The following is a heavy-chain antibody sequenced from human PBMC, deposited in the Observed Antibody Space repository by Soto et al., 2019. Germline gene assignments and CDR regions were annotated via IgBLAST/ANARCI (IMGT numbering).Heavy chain of an antibody. CDR2: ISAYNGNT. V-gene: IGHV1-18*01. J-gene: IGHJ3*02. Sequence: ASVKVSCKASGYTFTSYGISWVRQAPGQGLEWMGWISAYNGNTNYAQKLQGKVTMTTDTSTSTAYMELRSLRSDDTAVYYCARELWMWSSSSSSAFDIWGQGTMVTVSS. CDR3: ARELWMWSSSSSSAFDI. D-gene: IGHD6-6*01. CDR1: GYTFTSYG.